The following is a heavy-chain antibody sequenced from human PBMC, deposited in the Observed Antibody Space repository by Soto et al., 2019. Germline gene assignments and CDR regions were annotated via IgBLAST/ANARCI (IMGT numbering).Heavy chain of an antibody. Sequence: QVQLQESGPGLVKPSETLSLTCTVSGGSISSYYWSWIRQPPGKGLEWIGYIYYSGSTNYNPSLKSRVTISVDTSKNQFSLKLSSVTAADTAVYYCARGRSQQQLGVWFDPWGQGTLVTVSS. CDR2: IYYSGST. CDR1: GGSISSYY. V-gene: IGHV4-59*01. CDR3: ARGRSQQQLGVWFDP. J-gene: IGHJ5*02. D-gene: IGHD6-13*01.